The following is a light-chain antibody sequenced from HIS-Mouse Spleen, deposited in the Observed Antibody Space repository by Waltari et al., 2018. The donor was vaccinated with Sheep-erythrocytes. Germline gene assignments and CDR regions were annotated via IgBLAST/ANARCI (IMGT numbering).Light chain of an antibody. J-gene: IGLJ3*02. V-gene: IGLV2-8*01. CDR1: SSDVGGYNY. Sequence: QSALTQPPSASGSPGQSVTISCPGTSSDVGGYNYVSWYQQHPGKAPKLMIYEVSKRPSGVPDRFSGSKSGNTASLTVSGLQAEDEADYYCSSYAGSNNWVFGGGTKL. CDR2: EVS. CDR3: SSYAGSNNWV.